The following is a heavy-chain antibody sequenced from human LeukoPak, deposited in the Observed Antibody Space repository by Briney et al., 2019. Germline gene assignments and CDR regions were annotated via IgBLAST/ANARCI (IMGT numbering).Heavy chain of an antibody. V-gene: IGHV3-7*01. CDR3: ARVGGRYSPLGY. CDR2: IKQDGSEK. J-gene: IGHJ4*02. CDR1: GFTFSSYW. Sequence: GGTLRLSCAASGFTFSSYWMSWVRQAPGTGLEWVANIKQDGSEKYYVDSVKGRFTISRGNAKNSLYLQMISLRAEDTAVYYCARVGGRYSPLGYWGQGTLVTVSS. D-gene: IGHD3-16*02.